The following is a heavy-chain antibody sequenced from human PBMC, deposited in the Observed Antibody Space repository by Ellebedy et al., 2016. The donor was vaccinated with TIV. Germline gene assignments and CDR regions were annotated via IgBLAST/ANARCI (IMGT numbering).Heavy chain of an antibody. J-gene: IGHJ5*02. V-gene: IGHV5-51*01. D-gene: IGHD2-2*01. CDR1: GYSFTNYW. CDR3: ARRALMGTSSPRGSFDP. Sequence: GGSLRLSCKASGYSFTNYWIGWVRQMPGKGLECMGLIYPGDSDTRYSPSLQGQVTISADKSITTAYLQWRSLKASDTAMYYCARRALMGTSSPRGSFDPWGQGTLVTVSS. CDR2: IYPGDSDT.